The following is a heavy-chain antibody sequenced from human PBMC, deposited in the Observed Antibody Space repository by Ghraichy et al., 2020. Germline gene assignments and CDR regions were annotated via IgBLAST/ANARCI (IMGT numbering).Heavy chain of an antibody. CDR3: ARLGYCSGGSCYRTYYYDSSGYSYFDY. Sequence: SETLSLTCAVYGGSFSGYYWSWIRQPPGKGLEWIGEINHSGSTNYNPSLKSRVTISVDTSKNQFSLKLSSVTAADTAVYYCARLGYCSGGSCYRTYYYDSSGYSYFDYWGQGTLVTVSS. CDR2: INHSGST. J-gene: IGHJ4*02. V-gene: IGHV4-34*01. D-gene: IGHD2-15*01. CDR1: GGSFSGYY.